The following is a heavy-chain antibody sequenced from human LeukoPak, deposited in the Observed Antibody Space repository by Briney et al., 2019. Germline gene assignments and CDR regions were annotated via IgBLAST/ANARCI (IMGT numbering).Heavy chain of an antibody. D-gene: IGHD2-15*01. V-gene: IGHV1-2*02. CDR2: INPNSGGT. CDR1: GYTFTGYY. CDR3: AGARRYCSGGSCYPNWFDP. Sequence: ASVKVSCKASGYTFTGYYMHWVRQAPGQGLEWMGCINPNSGGTNYAQKFQGRVTMTRDTSNSTAYMEPSRLRSDDTAVYYCAGARRYCSGGSCYPNWFDPWGQGTLVTVSS. J-gene: IGHJ5*02.